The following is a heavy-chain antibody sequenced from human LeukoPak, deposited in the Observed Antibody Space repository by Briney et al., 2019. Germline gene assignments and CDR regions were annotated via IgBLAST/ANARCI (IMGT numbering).Heavy chain of an antibody. J-gene: IGHJ3*02. CDR2: IIPIFGTA. CDR3: ARFPFQEMAAFDI. Sequence: SVKVSCKASGGTFSSYAISWVRQAPGQGLEWMGGIIPIFGTANYAQKFQGRVTITAGESTSTAYMELSSLRSEDTAVYYCARFPFQEMAAFDIWGQGTMVTVSS. D-gene: IGHD5-24*01. V-gene: IGHV1-69*13. CDR1: GGTFSSYA.